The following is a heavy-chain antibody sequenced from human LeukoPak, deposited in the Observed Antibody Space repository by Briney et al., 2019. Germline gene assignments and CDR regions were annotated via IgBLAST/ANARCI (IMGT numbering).Heavy chain of an antibody. CDR1: GYTFTGYY. Sequence: ASVKVSCKASGYTFTGYYMHWVRQAPGQGLEWMGIINPSGGSTSYAQKFQGRVTMTRDTSTSTVYMELSSLRSEDTAVYYCARDRAAYDAFDIWGQGTMVTVSS. V-gene: IGHV1-46*01. D-gene: IGHD2-15*01. CDR2: INPSGGST. CDR3: ARDRAAYDAFDI. J-gene: IGHJ3*02.